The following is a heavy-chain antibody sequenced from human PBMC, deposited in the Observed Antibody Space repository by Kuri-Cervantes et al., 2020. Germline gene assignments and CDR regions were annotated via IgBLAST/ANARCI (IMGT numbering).Heavy chain of an antibody. J-gene: IGHJ4*02. V-gene: IGHV4-38-2*01. D-gene: IGHD3-22*01. CDR1: GYSISSGYY. CDR3: ARLNYDSSGQRDY. CDR2: IYYSGNT. Sequence: SETLSLTCAVSGYSISSGYYWGWIRQPPGKGLEWIGYIYYSGNTNYNPSVKSRVTISLDTSKNQFSLKLSSVTAADTAVYYCARLNYDSSGQRDYWGQGTLVTVSS.